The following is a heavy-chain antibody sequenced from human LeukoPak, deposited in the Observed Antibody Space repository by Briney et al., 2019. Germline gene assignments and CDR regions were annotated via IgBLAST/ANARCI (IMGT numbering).Heavy chain of an antibody. CDR1: GFTFSSYA. J-gene: IGHJ4*02. Sequence: PGGSLRLSCAASGFTFSSYAMSWVRQAPGKGLEWVSAISGSGGSTYYADSVKGRFTISRDNAKNSLYLQMNSLRAEDTAVYYCARDLFSYGGNRNFDYWGQGTLVTVSS. D-gene: IGHD4-17*01. V-gene: IGHV3-23*01. CDR2: ISGSGGST. CDR3: ARDLFSYGGNRNFDY.